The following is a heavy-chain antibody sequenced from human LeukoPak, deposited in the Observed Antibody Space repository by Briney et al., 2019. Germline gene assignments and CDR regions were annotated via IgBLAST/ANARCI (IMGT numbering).Heavy chain of an antibody. Sequence: SETLSLTCTVSGGSISSSSYYWGWIRQPPGKGLEWIGSIYYSGSTYYNPSLKSRVSISVDTSKNQFSLKLSSVTAADTAVYYCARDLVTMVRGVIKTNWFDPWGQGTLVTVSS. D-gene: IGHD3-10*01. J-gene: IGHJ5*02. CDR3: ARDLVTMVRGVIKTNWFDP. V-gene: IGHV4-39*07. CDR2: IYYSGST. CDR1: GGSISSSSYY.